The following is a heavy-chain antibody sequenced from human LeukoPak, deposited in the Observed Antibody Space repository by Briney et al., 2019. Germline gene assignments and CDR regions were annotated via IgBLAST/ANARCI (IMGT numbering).Heavy chain of an antibody. CDR3: AVGVPAAILGY. J-gene: IGHJ4*02. CDR2: IYYSGST. Sequence: SETLSLTCTVSGGSISSYYWSWIRQPPGKGLEWIGYIYYSGSTNHNPSLKSRVTISVDTSKNQFSLKLSSVTAADTAVYYCAVGVPAAILGYWGQGTLVTVSS. D-gene: IGHD2-2*01. V-gene: IGHV4-59*01. CDR1: GGSISSYY.